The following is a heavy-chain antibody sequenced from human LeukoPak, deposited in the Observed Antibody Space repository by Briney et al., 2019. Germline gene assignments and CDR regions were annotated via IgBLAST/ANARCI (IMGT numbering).Heavy chain of an antibody. D-gene: IGHD1-1*01. CDR3: ARPNSNCIFRRLYYFDF. V-gene: IGHV4-34*01. J-gene: IGHJ4*02. CDR1: GGSFSGYY. CDR2: INHSGST. Sequence: SETLSLTCADSGGSFSGYYWSWIREPPGKRLGWSGEINHSGSTNHTPPPKSRVTTSSHTSKNQSPLKLNSVTGADTAGYYCARPNSNCIFRRLYYFDFWGQGTLGTGSS.